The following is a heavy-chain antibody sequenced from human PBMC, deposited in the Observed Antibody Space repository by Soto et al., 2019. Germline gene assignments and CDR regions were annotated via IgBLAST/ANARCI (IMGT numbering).Heavy chain of an antibody. CDR3: ARDNWCSGGSCYVWYFDL. Sequence: QVQLVQSGAEVTKPGASVKVSCKASGYTFTSYAMHWVRQAPGQRLEWMGWINAGNGNTKYSQKFQCRVTITRDTSASTAYMELSSLRSEDTAVYYCARDNWCSGGSCYVWYFDLWGRGTLVPVSS. J-gene: IGHJ2*01. D-gene: IGHD2-15*01. CDR1: GYTFTSYA. V-gene: IGHV1-3*01. CDR2: INAGNGNT.